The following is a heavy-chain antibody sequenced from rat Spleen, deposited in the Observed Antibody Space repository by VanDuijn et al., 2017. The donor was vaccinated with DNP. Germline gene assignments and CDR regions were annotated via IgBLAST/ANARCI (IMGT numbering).Heavy chain of an antibody. Sequence: EVLLVESDGGLVQPGRSLKLSCAVSGFTFSDYHMAWVRQAPTKGLEWVATISYDGSSTYYRDSVKGRFTISRDNAKSTLYLQMDSLRSEDTATYYCARHNSGYFDYWGQGVMVTVSS. CDR2: ISYDGSST. J-gene: IGHJ2*01. D-gene: IGHD4-3*01. CDR3: ARHNSGYFDY. CDR1: GFTFSDYH. V-gene: IGHV5-29*01.